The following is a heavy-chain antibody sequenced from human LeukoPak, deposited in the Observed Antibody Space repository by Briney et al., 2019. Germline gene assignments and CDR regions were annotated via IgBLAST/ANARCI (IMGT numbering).Heavy chain of an antibody. J-gene: IGHJ4*02. CDR1: GFTFSSYA. CDR3: ARFPFGSGTFLPFDY. CDR2: IKQDGSEK. V-gene: IGHV3-7*01. D-gene: IGHD3-10*01. Sequence: GGSLRLSCAASGFTFSSYAMSWVRQAPGKGLEWVANIKQDGSEKYYVDSVKGRFTISRDNAKNSLYLQMNSLRAEDTAVYYCARFPFGSGTFLPFDYWGQGTLVTVSS.